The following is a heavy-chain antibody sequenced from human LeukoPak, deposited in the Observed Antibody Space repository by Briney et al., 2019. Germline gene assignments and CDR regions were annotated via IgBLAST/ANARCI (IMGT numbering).Heavy chain of an antibody. D-gene: IGHD2-15*01. Sequence: SETLSLTCTVSGGSISSSSYYWGWIRQPPGKGLEWIGSLYYSGSTYYNPSLKSRVTISVDTSKNQFSLKLSSVTAADTAVYYCARGLFRSDYFDYWGQGTLVTVSS. CDR2: LYYSGST. CDR3: ARGLFRSDYFDY. J-gene: IGHJ4*02. V-gene: IGHV4-39*01. CDR1: GGSISSSSYY.